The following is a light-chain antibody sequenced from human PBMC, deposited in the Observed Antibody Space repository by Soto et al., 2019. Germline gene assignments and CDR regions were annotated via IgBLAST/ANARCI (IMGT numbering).Light chain of an antibody. J-gene: IGKJ3*01. CDR2: GAS. CDR3: QHYDNTPPSVT. Sequence: EIVLTQSPGTLSLSPGERATLSCRASQSVSSSYLAWYQQKPGQAPRLLLXGASSRATGIPDRFSGSVSGTDFILTISRLEPEEFAVYYCQHYDNTPPSVTFGPGTKVDIK. V-gene: IGKV3-20*01. CDR1: QSVSSSY.